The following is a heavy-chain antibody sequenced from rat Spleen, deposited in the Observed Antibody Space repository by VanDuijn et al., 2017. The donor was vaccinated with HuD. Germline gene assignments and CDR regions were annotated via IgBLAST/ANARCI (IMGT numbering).Heavy chain of an antibody. V-gene: IGHV5-22*01. D-gene: IGHD1-11*01. CDR3: ARQGTTEGPLYWYFDF. CDR1: GFTFSDYY. Sequence: EVQLVESGGGLVQPGRSLKLSCAASGFTFSDYYMAWVRQAPKKGLEWVASISYEGSSTYYGDSVKGRFTISRDNAKSTLYLQMNSLRSEDTATYYCARQGTTEGPLYWYFDFWGPGTMVTVSS. J-gene: IGHJ1*01. CDR2: ISYEGSST.